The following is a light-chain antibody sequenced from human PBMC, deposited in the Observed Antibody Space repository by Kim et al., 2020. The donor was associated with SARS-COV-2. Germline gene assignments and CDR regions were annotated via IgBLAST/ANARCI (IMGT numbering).Light chain of an antibody. CDR1: KLGDKY. J-gene: IGLJ3*02. CDR3: QAWDRSTGV. Sequence: SYELTQPPSVSVSPGQTASITCSGDKLGDKYACWYQQKPGQSPVLVIYQDMKRPSGTPERFSGSNSGGTATLTISGTQAMDEADYYCQAWDRSTGVFGGGTKLTVL. V-gene: IGLV3-1*01. CDR2: QDM.